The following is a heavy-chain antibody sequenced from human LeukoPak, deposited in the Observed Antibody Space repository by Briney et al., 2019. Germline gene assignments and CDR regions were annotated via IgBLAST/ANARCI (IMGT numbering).Heavy chain of an antibody. Sequence: GSLRLSCAASGFTFNNYAMSWVRQPPGKGLEWIGEIYHSGSTNYNPSLKSRVTISVDKSKNQFSLKLSSVTAADTAVYYCARKTYDSSGLIPHPGVFDIWGQGTMVTVSS. J-gene: IGHJ3*02. D-gene: IGHD3-22*01. CDR2: IYHSGST. CDR3: ARKTYDSSGLIPHPGVFDI. CDR1: GFTFNNYAM. V-gene: IGHV4-4*02.